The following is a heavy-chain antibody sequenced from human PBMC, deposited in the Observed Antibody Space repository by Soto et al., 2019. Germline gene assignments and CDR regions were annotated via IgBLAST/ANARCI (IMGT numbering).Heavy chain of an antibody. Sequence: ASVKVSCTASGYTFTSYAMHWVRQAPGQRLEWMGWINAGNGNTKYSQKFQGRVTITRDTSASTAYMELSSLRSEDTAVYYCARVLQRFLEWPPRRNYGMDVWGQGTTVTVSS. D-gene: IGHD3-3*01. CDR1: GYTFTSYA. CDR2: INAGNGNT. J-gene: IGHJ6*02. V-gene: IGHV1-3*01. CDR3: ARVLQRFLEWPPRRNYGMDV.